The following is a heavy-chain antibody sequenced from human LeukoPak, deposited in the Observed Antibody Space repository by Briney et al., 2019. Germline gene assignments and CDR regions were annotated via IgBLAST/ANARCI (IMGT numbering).Heavy chain of an antibody. V-gene: IGHV4-34*01. CDR3: ARVPPRLRYFDWAHPPVGAFDI. CDR1: GGSFSGYY. D-gene: IGHD3-9*01. J-gene: IGHJ3*02. CDR2: INHSGST. Sequence: SETLSLTCAVYGGSFSGYYWSWIRQPPGKGLEWIGEINHSGSTNYNPSLKGRVTISVDTSKNQSSLKLSSATAADTAVYYCARVPPRLRYFDWAHPPVGAFDIWGQGTMVTVSS.